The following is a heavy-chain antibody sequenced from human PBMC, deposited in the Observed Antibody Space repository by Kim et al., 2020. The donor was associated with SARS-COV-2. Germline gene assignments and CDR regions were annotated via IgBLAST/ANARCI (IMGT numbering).Heavy chain of an antibody. Sequence: SETLSLTCAVYGGPFSGYYWSWIRQPPGKGLEWIGEISHSGSTKYNPSLKSRVTISVDTSKNHFSLKLSSVTAADTAVYYCAGELSSSWYSDMGYYGMDVWGQGTTVTVSS. V-gene: IGHV4-34*01. J-gene: IGHJ6*02. CDR3: AGELSSSWYSDMGYYGMDV. CDR2: ISHSGST. CDR1: GGPFSGYY. D-gene: IGHD6-13*01.